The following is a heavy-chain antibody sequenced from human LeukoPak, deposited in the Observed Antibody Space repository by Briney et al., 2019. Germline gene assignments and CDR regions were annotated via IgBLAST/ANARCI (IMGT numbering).Heavy chain of an antibody. J-gene: IGHJ4*02. D-gene: IGHD5-24*01. V-gene: IGHV3-21*04. Sequence: GGSLRLSCAASGFTFSSYSMNWVRQAPGKGLEWVSSISSSSSYIYYADSVKGRFTISRDNAKNSLYLQMNSLGAEDTAVYYCAKDDAWLQFEDWGQGTLVTVSS. CDR3: AKDDAWLQFED. CDR2: ISSSSSYI. CDR1: GFTFSSYS.